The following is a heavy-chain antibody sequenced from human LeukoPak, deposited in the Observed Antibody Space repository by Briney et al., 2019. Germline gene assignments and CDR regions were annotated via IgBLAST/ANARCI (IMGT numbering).Heavy chain of an antibody. CDR2: ISYDGSNK. CDR3: ARGGAPYCSSTSCYEDRFDP. D-gene: IGHD2-2*01. J-gene: IGHJ5*02. V-gene: IGHV3-30*03. Sequence: GRSLRLSCAASGFTFSSYGMHWVRQAPGKGLEWVAVISYDGSNKYYADSVKGRFTISRDNAKNSLYLQMISLRAEDTAVYYCARGGAPYCSSTSCYEDRFDPWGQGTLDTVSS. CDR1: GFTFSSYG.